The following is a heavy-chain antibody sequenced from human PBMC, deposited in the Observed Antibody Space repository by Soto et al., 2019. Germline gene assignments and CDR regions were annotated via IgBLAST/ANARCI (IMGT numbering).Heavy chain of an antibody. V-gene: IGHV4-39*01. CDR1: GGSISSSSYY. J-gene: IGHJ5*02. CDR3: ARHRARNWFDP. CDR2: IYYSGIT. D-gene: IGHD6-6*01. Sequence: SETLSLTCIVSGGSISSSSYYWDWIRQPPGKGLEWIGSIYYSGITYYNPSLKSRVTISVDTYKNQFSLKLRSVTAADTAVFYCARHRARNWFDPRGQGTLVTVSS.